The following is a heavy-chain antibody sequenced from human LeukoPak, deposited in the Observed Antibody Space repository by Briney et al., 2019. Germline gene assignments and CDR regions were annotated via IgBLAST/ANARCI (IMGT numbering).Heavy chain of an antibody. J-gene: IGHJ6*03. D-gene: IGHD3-3*01. CDR1: GGSFSGYY. CDR3: ARGALSPDIRVVTEPYYYYMDV. Sequence: SETLSLTCAVYGGSFSGYYWSWIRQPPGEGLEWLGEINHSGSTNYNPSLKSRVTISVDTSKNQFSLKLSSVTAADTAVYYCARGALSPDIRVVTEPYYYYMDVWGKGTTVTVSS. V-gene: IGHV4-34*01. CDR2: INHSGST.